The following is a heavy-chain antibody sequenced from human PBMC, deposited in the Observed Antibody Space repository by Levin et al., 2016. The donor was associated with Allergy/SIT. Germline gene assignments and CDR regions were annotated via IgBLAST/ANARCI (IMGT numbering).Heavy chain of an antibody. Sequence: ASVKVSCKASGYTFTNYYIHWMRQAPGQGLEWMGIISTSAGSTNYAQKFQGRVTMTRDTSTSTVYMELSSLRSEDTAMYYCARDHKNVDTAMVDYWGQGTLVTVSS. CDR1: GYTFTNYY. CDR3: ARDHKNVDTAMVDY. D-gene: IGHD5-18*01. CDR2: ISTSAGST. V-gene: IGHV1-46*01. J-gene: IGHJ4*02.